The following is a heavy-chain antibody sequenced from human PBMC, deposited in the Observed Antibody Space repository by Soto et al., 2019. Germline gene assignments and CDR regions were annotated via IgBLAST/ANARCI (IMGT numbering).Heavy chain of an antibody. D-gene: IGHD1-26*01. CDR1: GFSFSSYA. J-gene: IGHJ4*02. V-gene: IGHV3-23*01. CDR3: AKGSIEYSASVDY. CDR2: ISGRGGSS. Sequence: EVQLLESGGGLIQPGGSLRLSCSASGFSFSSYAMMWVRQAPGKGLEWVSVISGRGGSSYFADSAKGRFTISRDNSKNILYLEMDSLRAEDTAIYFCAKGSIEYSASVDYWGQGTLVIVSS.